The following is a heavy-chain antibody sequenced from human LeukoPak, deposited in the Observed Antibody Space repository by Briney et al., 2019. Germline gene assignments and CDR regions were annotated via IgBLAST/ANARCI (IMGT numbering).Heavy chain of an antibody. Sequence: ASVKVSCKASGYTFTGYYMHWVRQAPGQGLEWMGWLNPNSGGTNYAQKFQGRVTITRDTSISTAYMELSRLRSDDTAVYYCARGVVVAATLLFDYWGQGTLVTVSS. V-gene: IGHV1-2*02. J-gene: IGHJ4*02. CDR2: LNPNSGGT. CDR1: GYTFTGYY. CDR3: ARGVVVAATLLFDY. D-gene: IGHD2-15*01.